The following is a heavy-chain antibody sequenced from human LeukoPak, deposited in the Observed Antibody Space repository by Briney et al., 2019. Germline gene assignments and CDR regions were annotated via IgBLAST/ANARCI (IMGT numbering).Heavy chain of an antibody. V-gene: IGHV1-18*01. D-gene: IGHD1-7*01. CDR2: ISAYNGNT. CDR3: ARDSPGLRIPGTTEIDY. CDR1: GYTFTSYG. J-gene: IGHJ4*02. Sequence: ASVKVSCKASGYTFTSYGISWVRQAPGQGLEWMGWISAYNGNTNYAQKLQGRVTMTTDTSTSTAYMELRSLRSDDTAVYYCARDSPGLRIPGTTEIDYWGQGTLVTVSS.